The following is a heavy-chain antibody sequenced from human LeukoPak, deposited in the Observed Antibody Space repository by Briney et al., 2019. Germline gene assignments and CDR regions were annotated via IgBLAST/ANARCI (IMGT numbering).Heavy chain of an antibody. CDR2: MNPNSGNT. J-gene: IGHJ5*02. Sequence: ASVKVSCKASGYTFTSYDINWVRQATGQGLEWMGWMNPNSGNTGYAQKFQGRVTITRNTSISTAYMELSSLRSEDTAVYYCAGVAGPEWFDPWGQGTLVTVSS. CDR1: GYTFTSYD. V-gene: IGHV1-8*03. CDR3: AGVAGPEWFDP. D-gene: IGHD1-14*01.